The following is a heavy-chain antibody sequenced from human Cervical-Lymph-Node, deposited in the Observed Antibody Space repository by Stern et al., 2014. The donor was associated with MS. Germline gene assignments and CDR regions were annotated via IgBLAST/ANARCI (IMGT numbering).Heavy chain of an antibody. CDR3: AREGADNDAFDV. D-gene: IGHD1-26*01. V-gene: IGHV1-46*03. Sequence: VQLVESGAEVKKPGASVKVSCKASGYTFTSYGISWVRQAPGQGLEWMGIINLSDGATTYAEKFQGRVTMTRDTSTNTAYMQLGSLTSEDTAVFFCAREGADNDAFDVWGQGTMVTVSS. CDR2: INLSDGAT. CDR1: GYTFTSYG. J-gene: IGHJ3*01.